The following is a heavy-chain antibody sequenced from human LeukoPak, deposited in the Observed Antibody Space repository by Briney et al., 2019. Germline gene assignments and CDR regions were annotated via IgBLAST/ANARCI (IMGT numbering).Heavy chain of an antibody. V-gene: IGHV3-23*01. J-gene: IGHJ4*02. CDR2: ISGSGGST. CDR1: GFTFSSYA. Sequence: PGGSLRLSCAASGFTFSSYAMSWVRQAPGKGLKWVSAISGSGGSTYYADSVKGRFTISRDNSKNTLYLQMNSLRAEDTAVYYCAKDQYYYGSGSIDYWGQGTLVTVSS. CDR3: AKDQYYYGSGSIDY. D-gene: IGHD3-10*01.